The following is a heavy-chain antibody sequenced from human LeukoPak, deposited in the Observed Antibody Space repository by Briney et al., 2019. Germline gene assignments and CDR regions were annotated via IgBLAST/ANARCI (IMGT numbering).Heavy chain of an antibody. Sequence: GRSLRLSCAASGFTFSSYAMHWVRQAPGKGLEWVAVISYDGSNKYYADSVKGRFTISRDNSKNTLYLQMNSLRAEDTAVYYCAREAGGYSYGYSFDYWGQGTLVTVSS. D-gene: IGHD5-18*01. J-gene: IGHJ4*02. V-gene: IGHV3-30-3*01. CDR2: ISYDGSNK. CDR1: GFTFSSYA. CDR3: AREAGGYSYGYSFDY.